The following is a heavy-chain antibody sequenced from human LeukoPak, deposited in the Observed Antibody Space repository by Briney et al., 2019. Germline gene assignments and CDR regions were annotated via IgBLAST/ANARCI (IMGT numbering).Heavy chain of an antibody. Sequence: PSETLSLTCTGSGGSISSSSYYWGWIRQPPGKGLEWIGSIYYSGSTYYNPSLKSRVTISIDTSKNQFSLKLSSVTAADTAVYYCASVVGATRVAYWGQGTLVTVSS. V-gene: IGHV4-39*01. CDR2: IYYSGST. CDR1: GGSISSSSYY. CDR3: ASVVGATRVAY. D-gene: IGHD1-26*01. J-gene: IGHJ4*02.